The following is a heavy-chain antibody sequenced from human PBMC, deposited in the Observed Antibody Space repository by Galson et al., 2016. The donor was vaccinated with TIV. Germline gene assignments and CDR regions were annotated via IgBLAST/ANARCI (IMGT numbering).Heavy chain of an antibody. Sequence: LRLSCAASGFTFNTYWMIWVRQAPGKGLEWVANIQQDGGEKYYVDSVKSRFTITRDNARNSLSLQMNSLRGEDTAVSYCAGGRPVDYWGQGTLVTVSS. V-gene: IGHV3-7*01. J-gene: IGHJ4*02. CDR3: AGGRPVDY. CDR2: IQQDGGEK. CDR1: GFTFNTYW.